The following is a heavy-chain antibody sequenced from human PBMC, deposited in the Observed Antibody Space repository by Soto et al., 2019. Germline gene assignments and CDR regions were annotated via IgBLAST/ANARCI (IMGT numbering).Heavy chain of an antibody. V-gene: IGHV1-69*01. D-gene: IGHD6-13*01. CDR2: IIPIFGTA. CDR1: GGTFSSYA. CDR3: ARDLSSCGYFDY. Sequence: QVQLVQSGAEVKKPGSSVKVSCKASGGTFSSYAISWVRQAPGQGLEWMGGIIPIFGTANYAQKFQGRVTITADESTSTAYMKLSSLRAEDTAVYYCARDLSSCGYFDYWGQGTLVTVSS. J-gene: IGHJ4*02.